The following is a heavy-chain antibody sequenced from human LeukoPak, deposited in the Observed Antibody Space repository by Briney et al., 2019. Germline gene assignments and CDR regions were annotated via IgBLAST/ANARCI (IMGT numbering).Heavy chain of an antibody. CDR3: ARNTIFGVVSEF. CDR2: IDSSSYT. D-gene: IGHD3-3*01. CDR1: GFTFSTYS. Sequence: GGSLRLSCAASGFTFSTYSMNWVRQAPGKGLEWVSSIDSSSYTYYADSVKGRFTISRDNPKNSLYLQMNNLRAEDTAVYYCARNTIFGVVSEFWGQGTLVTVSS. J-gene: IGHJ4*02. V-gene: IGHV3-21*01.